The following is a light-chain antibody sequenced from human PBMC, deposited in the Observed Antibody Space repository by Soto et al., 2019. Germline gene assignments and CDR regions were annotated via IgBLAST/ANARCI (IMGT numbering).Light chain of an antibody. CDR2: VAS. CDR3: QQYNDWPPVT. J-gene: IGKJ4*01. V-gene: IGKV3-15*01. CDR1: QRVSSN. Sequence: EIVMTQSPGTLSVSPGERATLSCRASQRVSSNLAWYQQKPGQPPRLLIYVASTRATGIPARFSGRGSRTEFTLTISSLQSEDFAVYYCQQYNDWPPVTFGGGTKVEIK.